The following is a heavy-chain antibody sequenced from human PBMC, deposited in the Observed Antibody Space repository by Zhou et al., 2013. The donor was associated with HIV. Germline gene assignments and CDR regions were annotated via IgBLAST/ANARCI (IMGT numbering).Heavy chain of an antibody. CDR1: GGSFRSYS. CDR2: INPILNTA. Sequence: QVQLVQSGAEVKKPGSSVKVSCKASGGSFRSYSISWVRQAPGQGLEWIGGINPILNTANYAQKFQGRVTITTDESTSTAYVELSSLISADTAVYYCARGAYEAAAGINYYYMDVWGKGTTVTVSS. CDR3: ARGAYEAAAGINYYYMDV. J-gene: IGHJ6*03. V-gene: IGHV1-69*05. D-gene: IGHD6-13*01.